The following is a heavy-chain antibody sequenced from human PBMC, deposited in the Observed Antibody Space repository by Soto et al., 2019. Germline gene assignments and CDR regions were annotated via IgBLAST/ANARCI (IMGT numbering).Heavy chain of an antibody. Sequence: SETLSLTCAVSGGSISSSNWWSWVRQPPGKGLEWIGEIYHSGSTNYNPSLKSRVTISVDKSKNQFSLKLSSVTAADTAVYYCAREPRLYYYDSSGYSREYFDYWGQGTLVTVSS. V-gene: IGHV4-4*02. J-gene: IGHJ4*02. CDR2: IYHSGST. CDR1: GGSISSSNW. CDR3: AREPRLYYYDSSGYSREYFDY. D-gene: IGHD3-22*01.